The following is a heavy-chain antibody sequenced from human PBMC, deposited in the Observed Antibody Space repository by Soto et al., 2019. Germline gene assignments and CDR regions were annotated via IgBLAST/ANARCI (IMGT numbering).Heavy chain of an antibody. CDR1: GFTFSNYP. V-gene: IGHV3-23*01. Sequence: EVQLLESGGGLVQPGGSLRLSCAASGFTFSNYPMSWVRQAPGKGLEWVSGISGSGETPYYADSVKGRFTISRDNYKNMLYLQMNSLRAEDTAVYYCAKDRRITMVQGVLRAFDSWGQGNLVTVSS. J-gene: IGHJ4*01. CDR2: ISGSGETP. D-gene: IGHD3-10*01. CDR3: AKDRRITMVQGVLRAFDS.